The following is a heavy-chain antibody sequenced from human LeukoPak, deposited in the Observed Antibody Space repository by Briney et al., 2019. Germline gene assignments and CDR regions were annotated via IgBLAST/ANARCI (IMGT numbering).Heavy chain of an antibody. CDR1: GFTFNNYG. J-gene: IGHJ4*02. CDR3: ARRWFFDY. D-gene: IGHD3-9*01. CDR2: ISPDGRHK. Sequence: PGGSLRLSCAASGFTFNNYGMHWVRHAPGKGLEWVAVISPDGRHKYYAASVKGRFTISRDNSKNTLYLQMNTLRSEDTVVYYCARRWFFDYWGQGTLVTVSS. V-gene: IGHV3-30*19.